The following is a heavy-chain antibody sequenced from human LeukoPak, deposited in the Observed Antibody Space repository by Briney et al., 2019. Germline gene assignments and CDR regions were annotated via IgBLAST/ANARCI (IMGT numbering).Heavy chain of an antibody. CDR3: AKVTVTGGTWIQLWSSPFDY. CDR2: ISGSGGST. CDR1: GFTFSSYA. Sequence: GGSLRLSCAASGFTFSSYAMSWVRQAPGKGREWVSAISGSGGSTYYADSVKGRFTISRDNSKNTLYLQMNSLRAEDTAVYYCAKVTVTGGTWIQLWSSPFDYWGQGTLVTVSS. J-gene: IGHJ4*02. D-gene: IGHD5-18*01. V-gene: IGHV3-23*01.